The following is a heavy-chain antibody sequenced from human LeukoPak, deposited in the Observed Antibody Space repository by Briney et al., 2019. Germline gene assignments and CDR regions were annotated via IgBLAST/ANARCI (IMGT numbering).Heavy chain of an antibody. Sequence: GGSLRLSCAASGFAFADYAMHWVRHIPGKGLEGVAHIHADGGRTFYADSVKGRFTVSRDNGKNSLFLQMDSLTSDDTALYYCSTWAFYHGLDVWGQGATVIVSS. CDR2: IHADGGRT. V-gene: IGHV3-43*02. CDR3: STWAFYHGLDV. CDR1: GFAFADYA. D-gene: IGHD2/OR15-2a*01. J-gene: IGHJ6*02.